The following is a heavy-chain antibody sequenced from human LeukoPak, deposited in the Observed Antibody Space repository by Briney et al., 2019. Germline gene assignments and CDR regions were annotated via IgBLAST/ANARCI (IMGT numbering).Heavy chain of an antibody. D-gene: IGHD1-26*01. CDR2: IYYSGST. J-gene: IGHJ4*02. V-gene: IGHV4-30-4*08. CDR3: AREGSSGSYWTFDY. Sequence: PSETLSLTCTVSGGSTSSGDYYWSWIRQPPGKGLEWIGYIYYSGSTYYNPSLKSRVTISVDTSKNQFSLKLSSVTAADTAVYYCAREGSSGSYWTFDYWGQGTLVTVSS. CDR1: GGSTSSGDYY.